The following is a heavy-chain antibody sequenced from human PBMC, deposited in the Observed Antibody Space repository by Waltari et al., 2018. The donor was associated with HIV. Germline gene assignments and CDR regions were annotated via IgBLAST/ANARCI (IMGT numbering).Heavy chain of an antibody. CDR1: GGSISTSNYF. D-gene: IGHD1-26*01. CDR3: ARHALRVGASYWYFDL. CDR2: IYYSGRS. J-gene: IGHJ2*01. V-gene: IGHV4-39*01. Sequence: QLQLQESGPGLVKPSETLALTCTVSGGSISTSNYFWGWIRQPPRKGLEWIGRIYYSGRSYYNPSLKSRVTISVDTSKNQFSLKLSSVTATDTAVYYCARHALRVGASYWYFDLWGRGTLVTVSS.